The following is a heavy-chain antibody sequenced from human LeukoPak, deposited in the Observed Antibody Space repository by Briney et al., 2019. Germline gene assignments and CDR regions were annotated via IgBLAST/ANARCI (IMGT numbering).Heavy chain of an antibody. D-gene: IGHD3-10*01. J-gene: IGHJ3*02. CDR1: GFTFSNYA. CDR3: ARPGITAFDI. CDR2: ISSSGSIT. V-gene: IGHV3-48*01. Sequence: GGSLRLSCAASGFTFSNYALNWVRQAPGKGLEWVSHISSSGSITYYGDSVKGRITISRDNAKNSVSLYMNSLRAEDSAVYYCARPGITAFDIWGQGTMVTVSS.